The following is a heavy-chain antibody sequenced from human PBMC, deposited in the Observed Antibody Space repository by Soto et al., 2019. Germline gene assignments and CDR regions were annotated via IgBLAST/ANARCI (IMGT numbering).Heavy chain of an antibody. CDR2: ISYDGINE. CDR3: AALLNWGYYYYGMDV. V-gene: IGHV3-30-3*01. Sequence: QVQLVESGGGVVQPGRSLRLSCAASGFTFSTYTMHWVRQAPGKGLEWVAVISYDGINEYYADSVSGRVTISRDNSKNTLYVQMNSLRAEDTAVYYCAALLNWGYYYYGMDVWGQGTTVAVSS. D-gene: IGHD7-27*01. CDR1: GFTFSTYT. J-gene: IGHJ6*02.